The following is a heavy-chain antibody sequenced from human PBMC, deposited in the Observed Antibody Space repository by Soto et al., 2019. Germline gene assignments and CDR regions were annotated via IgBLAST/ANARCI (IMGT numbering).Heavy chain of an antibody. D-gene: IGHD2-15*01. CDR2: IIPIFGTA. J-gene: IGHJ4*02. CDR3: ASGYCSGGSCYLSWYYFDY. V-gene: IGHV1-69*13. CDR1: GGTFSSYA. Sequence: ASVKVSCKASGGTFSSYAISWVRQAPGQGLEWMGGIIPIFGTANYGQKLQGRVTITADESTSTAYMELSSLRSEDTAVYYCASGYCSGGSCYLSWYYFDYWGQGTLVTVSS.